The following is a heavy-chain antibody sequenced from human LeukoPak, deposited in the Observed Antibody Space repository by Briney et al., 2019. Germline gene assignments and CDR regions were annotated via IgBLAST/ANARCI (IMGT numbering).Heavy chain of an antibody. Sequence: ASVKVSCKASGYTFTGYYMHWVRQAPGQGLERMGWINPNSGGTNYAQKFQGRVTMTRDTSISTAYMELSRLRSDDTAVYYCASLGDCCSTSCHNYWGQGTLVTVSS. CDR2: INPNSGGT. V-gene: IGHV1-2*02. CDR3: ASLGDCCSTSCHNY. D-gene: IGHD2-2*01. J-gene: IGHJ4*02. CDR1: GYTFTGYY.